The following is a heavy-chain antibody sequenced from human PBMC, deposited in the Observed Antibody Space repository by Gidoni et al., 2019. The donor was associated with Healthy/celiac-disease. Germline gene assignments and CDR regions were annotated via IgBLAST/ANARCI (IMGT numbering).Heavy chain of an antibody. V-gene: IGHV3-21*01. CDR1: GFTLCSYT. Sequence: EVQLVESGGGLVKPGGALRLSGAASGFTLCSYTLNWVRQGPGKGRELVASISSSSSYIYYSDSVKGRFTSDRDNAKNSLYLQMNSVRAEDTAVYYCAGDSEYQLLPDYYSYGMDVLGQGTTVTVSS. D-gene: IGHD2-2*01. CDR3: AGDSEYQLLPDYYSYGMDV. J-gene: IGHJ6*02. CDR2: ISSSSSYI.